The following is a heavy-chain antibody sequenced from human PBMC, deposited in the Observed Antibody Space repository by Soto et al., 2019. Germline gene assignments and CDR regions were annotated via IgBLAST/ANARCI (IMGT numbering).Heavy chain of an antibody. V-gene: IGHV3-11*01. J-gene: IGHJ4*02. Sequence: QVQLVESGGGLVKPGGSLRLSCAASGFSFSDYYMSWIRHAPGKGLECVSYITHSGSIIHYADSVKGRFTISRDNTKNSQYLQMNSLRAEDTAVYYCARLAVAGTHYFDNWGQGTLVTVSS. CDR3: ARLAVAGTHYFDN. CDR1: GFSFSDYY. CDR2: ITHSGSII. D-gene: IGHD6-19*01.